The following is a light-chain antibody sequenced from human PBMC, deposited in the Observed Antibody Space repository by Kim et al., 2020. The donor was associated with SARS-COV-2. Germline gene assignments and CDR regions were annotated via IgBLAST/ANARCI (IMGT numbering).Light chain of an antibody. J-gene: IGLJ2*01. CDR1: SLRIYY. CDR2: GKN. Sequence: SVAVGQTVRITCQGDSLRIYYASWYQQKPGQAPVLVIYGKNNRPSGIPDRFSDSSSGNTASLTITGAQAEDEADYYCNSRDSSGNPFGGGTQLTVL. V-gene: IGLV3-19*01. CDR3: NSRDSSGNP.